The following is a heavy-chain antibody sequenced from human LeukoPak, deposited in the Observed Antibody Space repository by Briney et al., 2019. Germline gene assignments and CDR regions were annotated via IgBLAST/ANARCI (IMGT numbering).Heavy chain of an antibody. CDR2: INGSGGST. J-gene: IGHJ4*02. D-gene: IGHD6-25*01. Sequence: GGSLRLSCAASGFTFSIYAMSWVRQAPGKGLEWVSAINGSGGSTYDAYSVRGRCTIYRDNNENTLYLKMNSLRAEDTAVYYCARPAADTYAPLHYWGQGTLVTVSS. V-gene: IGHV3-23*01. CDR3: ARPAADTYAPLHY. CDR1: GFTFSIYA.